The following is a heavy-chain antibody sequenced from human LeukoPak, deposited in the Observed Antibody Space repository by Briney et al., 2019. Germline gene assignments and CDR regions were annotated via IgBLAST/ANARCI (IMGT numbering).Heavy chain of an antibody. J-gene: IGHJ4*02. Sequence: PGGSLRLSCAASGFTFSSYGMHWVRQAPGKGLEWVAVISYDGSNKYYADSVKGRFTISRDNSKNTLYPQMNSLRAEDTAVYYCAKDQEVQQQLVPVGISDYWGQGTLVTVSS. V-gene: IGHV3-30*18. CDR3: AKDQEVQQQLVPVGISDY. CDR2: ISYDGSNK. D-gene: IGHD1-1*01. CDR1: GFTFSSYG.